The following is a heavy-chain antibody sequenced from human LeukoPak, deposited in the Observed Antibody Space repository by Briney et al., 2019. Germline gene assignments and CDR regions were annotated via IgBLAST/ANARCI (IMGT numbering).Heavy chain of an antibody. V-gene: IGHV3-11*04. CDR1: GFTLSDYY. Sequence: PGGSLRLSCAASGFTLSDYYMSWIRQAPGKGLEGVSYISSSGSTIYYADSVKGRFTISRDNAKNSLYLQMNSLRAEDTAVYYCARVSWTRGMELVRSEDYWGQGTLVTVSS. CDR3: ARVSWTRGMELVRSEDY. CDR2: ISSSGSTI. J-gene: IGHJ4*02. D-gene: IGHD6-13*01.